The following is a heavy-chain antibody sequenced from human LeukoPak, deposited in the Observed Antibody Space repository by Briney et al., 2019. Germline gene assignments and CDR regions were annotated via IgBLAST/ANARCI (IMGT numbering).Heavy chain of an antibody. CDR2: ISAYNGNT. D-gene: IGHD5-18*01. J-gene: IGHJ4*02. Sequence: GASVKVSXKASGYTFTSYGISWVRQAPGQGLEWMGWISAYNGNTNYAQKLQGRVTMTTDTSTSTAYMELRSPGSDDTAVYYCALRGYSYSEAYWGQGTLVTVSS. CDR3: ALRGYSYSEAY. CDR1: GYTFTSYG. V-gene: IGHV1-18*01.